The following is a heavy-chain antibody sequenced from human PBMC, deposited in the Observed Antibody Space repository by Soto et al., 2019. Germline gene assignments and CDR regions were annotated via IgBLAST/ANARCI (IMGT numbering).Heavy chain of an antibody. V-gene: IGHV3-30*03. Sequence: QVQLVESGGGVVQPGKSLRLSCAASGFTFSTYGIHWVRQAPGKGLEWVALISYDGGSKYYADSVKGRFTISRDNAKNSLYLQMNSLRAEDTAVYYCARVVSPDYYADYWGQGTLVTVSS. CDR3: ARVVSPDYYADY. CDR1: GFTFSTYG. J-gene: IGHJ4*02. CDR2: ISYDGGSK. D-gene: IGHD3-10*01.